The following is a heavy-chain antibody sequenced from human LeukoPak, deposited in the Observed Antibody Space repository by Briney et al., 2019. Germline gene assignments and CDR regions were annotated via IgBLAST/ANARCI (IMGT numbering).Heavy chain of an antibody. CDR3: ARARRGGYSYGAFDY. J-gene: IGHJ4*02. CDR2: IYYSGST. V-gene: IGHV4-59*01. Sequence: PSETLSLTCTVSGVSISSYYWSWIRQPPGKGLEWIGYIYYSGSTNYNPSLKSRVTISVDMSTNQFSRKLSSVTAADTAVYYCARARRGGYSYGAFDYWGQGTLVTVSS. CDR1: GVSISSYY. D-gene: IGHD5-18*01.